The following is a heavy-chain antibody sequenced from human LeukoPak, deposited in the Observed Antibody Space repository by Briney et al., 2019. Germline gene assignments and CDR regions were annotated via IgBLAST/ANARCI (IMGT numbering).Heavy chain of an antibody. D-gene: IGHD3-10*01. CDR3: TTGYYYGSGSYYNFDY. CDR2: IKSKTDGGTT. Sequence: GGSRRLSCAASGFTFSNAWMSWVRQAPGKGLEWVGRIKSKTDGGTTDYAAPVKGRFTISRDDSKNTLYLQMNSLKTEDTAVYYCTTGYYYGSGSYYNFDYWGQGTLVTVSS. V-gene: IGHV3-15*01. CDR1: GFTFSNAW. J-gene: IGHJ4*02.